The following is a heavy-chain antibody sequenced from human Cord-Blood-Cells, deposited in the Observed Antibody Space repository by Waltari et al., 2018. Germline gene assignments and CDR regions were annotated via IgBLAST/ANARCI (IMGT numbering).Heavy chain of an antibody. Sequence: QVQLQESGPGLVKPSETLSLTCTVSGGSISSYYWSWIRQPPGKGLEWIGYIYYSWSTNYNPSLKSRVTISVDTSKNQFSLKLSSVTAADTAVYYCASSTPDCSSTSCYLHFDYWGQGTLVTVSS. J-gene: IGHJ4*02. D-gene: IGHD2-2*01. CDR3: ASSTPDCSSTSCYLHFDY. V-gene: IGHV4-59*01. CDR1: GGSISSYY. CDR2: IYYSWST.